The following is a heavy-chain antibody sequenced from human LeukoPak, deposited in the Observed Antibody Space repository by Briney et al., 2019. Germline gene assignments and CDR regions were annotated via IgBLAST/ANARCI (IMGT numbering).Heavy chain of an antibody. V-gene: IGHV1-8*01. Sequence: GASVKVSCKASGYTFTSYDIDWVRQATGQGLEWMGWMNPNNGNTGYAQKFQGRVTMTRNTSISTAHMELSSLRSEDTAVYYCARGSRYYYDSSGYSFDYWGQGTLVTVSS. J-gene: IGHJ4*02. CDR2: MNPNNGNT. D-gene: IGHD3-22*01. CDR1: GYTFTSYD. CDR3: ARGSRYYYDSSGYSFDY.